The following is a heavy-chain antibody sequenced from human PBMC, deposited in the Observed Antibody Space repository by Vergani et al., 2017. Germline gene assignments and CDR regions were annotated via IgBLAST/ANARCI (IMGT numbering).Heavy chain of an antibody. CDR2: IYYSGST. V-gene: IGHV4-59*01. Sequence: QVQLQESGPGLVKPSETLSLTCTVSGGSISSYYWSWIRQPPGKGLEWIGYIYYSGSTNYNPSLKSRVTISVDTSKNQFSLKLSSVTAADTAVYYCARGQKWLTPTPVAFDIWGQGTMVTVSS. J-gene: IGHJ3*02. CDR3: ARGQKWLTPTPVAFDI. D-gene: IGHD3-22*01. CDR1: GGSISSYY.